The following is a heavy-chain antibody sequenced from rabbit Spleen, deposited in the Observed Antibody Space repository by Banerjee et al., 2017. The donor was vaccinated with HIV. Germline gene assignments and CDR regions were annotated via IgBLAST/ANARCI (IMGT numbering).Heavy chain of an antibody. J-gene: IGHJ6*01. D-gene: IGHD4-2*01. Sequence: QSLEESGGDLVKPGASLTLTCTASGFSFSSDYFMCWVRQAPGKGLEWIACIYTGSIGTTYYASWAKGRFAISKTSSTTVTLQMTSLTATDTATYFCARAFGAGGTDAATASLSLWGPGTLVTVS. CDR3: ARAFGAGGTDAATASLSL. CDR2: IYTGSIGTT. V-gene: IGHV1S40*01. CDR1: GFSFSSDYF.